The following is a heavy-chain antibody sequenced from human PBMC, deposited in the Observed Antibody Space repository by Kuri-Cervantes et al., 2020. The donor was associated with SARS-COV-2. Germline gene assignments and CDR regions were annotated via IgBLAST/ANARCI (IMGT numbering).Heavy chain of an antibody. CDR2: IGTAGDT. J-gene: IGHJ6*02. CDR1: GFTFSSYD. D-gene: IGHD2-2*02. Sequence: LSLTCAASGFTFSSYDMHWVRQATGKGLEWVSAIGTAGDTYYPGSVKGRFTISRENAKNSLYLQMNSLRAGDTAVYYCARDLGPISGYCGMDVWGQGTTVTVSS. V-gene: IGHV3-13*01. CDR3: ARDLGPISGYCGMDV.